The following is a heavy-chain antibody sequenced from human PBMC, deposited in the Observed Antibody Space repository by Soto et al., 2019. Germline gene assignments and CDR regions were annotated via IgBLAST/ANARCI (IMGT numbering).Heavy chain of an antibody. D-gene: IGHD3-10*01. CDR1: GFTFSSYA. Sequence: GGSLRLSCAASGFTFSSYAMSWVRQAPGKGLEWISAVSGSGGSTYYADSVKGRFTISRDNSKDTLYLQMNNLRAEDTAVYYCAKPPDYNGTDSWGQETLVTVSS. CDR3: AKPPDYNGTDS. CDR2: VSGSGGST. J-gene: IGHJ5*01. V-gene: IGHV3-23*01.